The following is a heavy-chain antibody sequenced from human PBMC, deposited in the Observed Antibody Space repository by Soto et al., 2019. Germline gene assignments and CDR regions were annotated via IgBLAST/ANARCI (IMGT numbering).Heavy chain of an antibody. Sequence: QLQLQESGPGLVKPSETLSLTCTVSGGYVSSSSYYWGWIRQPPGKGLEWIGTIYYGGSTYYNPSHKSRVTISVDTSKNQFSLKLSSVTAADTAVYYCASLVVLYWPFDYWGQGPLVTLSS. J-gene: IGHJ4*02. CDR1: GGYVSSSSYY. D-gene: IGHD2-15*01. CDR2: IYYGGST. CDR3: ASLVVLYWPFDY. V-gene: IGHV4-39*01.